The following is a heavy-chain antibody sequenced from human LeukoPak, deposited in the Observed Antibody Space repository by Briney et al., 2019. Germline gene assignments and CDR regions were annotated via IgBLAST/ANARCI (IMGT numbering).Heavy chain of an antibody. CDR2: IYHSGST. Sequence: SETRSLTCAVSGGSISSSKWWSWVRQPPGKGLEWIGEIYHSGSTKYNPSLKSRVTISVDKSKNQFSLKLSSVTAADTAVFYCARDMYYYDSSGTDAFDIWGQGTMVTVSS. D-gene: IGHD3-22*01. V-gene: IGHV4-4*02. CDR3: ARDMYYYDSSGTDAFDI. J-gene: IGHJ3*02. CDR1: GGSISSSKW.